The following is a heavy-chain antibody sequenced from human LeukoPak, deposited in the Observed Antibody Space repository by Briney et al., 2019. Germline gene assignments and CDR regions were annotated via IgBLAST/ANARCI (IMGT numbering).Heavy chain of an antibody. CDR3: AKLYYYDSSGYCP. D-gene: IGHD3-22*01. J-gene: IGHJ5*02. Sequence: GGSLRLSCAASGFTFSSYGMHWVRQAPGKGLEWVAVISYDGTNKYYAASVKGRFTISRDNSKNTLYLQMNSLRAEDTAVYYCAKLYYYDSSGYCPWGQGTLVTVSS. CDR1: GFTFSSYG. V-gene: IGHV3-30*18. CDR2: ISYDGTNK.